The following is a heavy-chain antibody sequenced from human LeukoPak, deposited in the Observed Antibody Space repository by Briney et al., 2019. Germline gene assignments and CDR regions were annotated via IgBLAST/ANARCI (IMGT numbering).Heavy chain of an antibody. V-gene: IGHV4-39*02. D-gene: IGHD3-22*01. J-gene: IGHJ4*02. CDR2: VYYSGNT. CDR1: GGSISSSGYY. CDR3: ARTTGRGSVDPGTSGYVDS. Sequence: SETLSLTCTVSGGSISSSGYYWDWIRQPPGQGLEWIGSVYYSGNTYYKSSLESRVTISVDTSNNRFSLKLNSVTAANTGTYYCARTTGRGSVDPGTSGYVDSWGQGSLVTVSS.